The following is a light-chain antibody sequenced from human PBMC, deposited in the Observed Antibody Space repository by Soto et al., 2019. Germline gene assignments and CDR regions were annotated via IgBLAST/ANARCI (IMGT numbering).Light chain of an antibody. CDR2: GAS. CDR3: QQYNNWPSWT. J-gene: IGKJ1*01. Sequence: EIVLTQSPDTLSLSPGERATLSCRASQSFSSNFLAWYQQKPGQAPRLLIYGASRRATGIPDRFSGSGSGTEFTLTISSLQSEDFAVYYCQQYNNWPSWTFGQGTKVDIK. CDR1: QSFSSN. V-gene: IGKV3D-15*01.